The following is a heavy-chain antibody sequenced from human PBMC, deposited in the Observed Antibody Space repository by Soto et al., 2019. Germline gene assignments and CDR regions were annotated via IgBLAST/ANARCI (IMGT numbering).Heavy chain of an antibody. CDR3: ARHWGLLRDHYYFDY. J-gene: IGHJ4*02. D-gene: IGHD1-26*01. CDR2: IYYSGST. CDR1: GGSISSYY. V-gene: IGHV4-59*08. Sequence: KASETLSLTCTVSGGSISSYYWSWIRQPPGKGLEWIGYIYYSGSTNYNPSLKSRVTISVDTTKNQFSLKLSSVTAADTAVYYCARHWGLLRDHYYFDYWGQGTLVTVSS.